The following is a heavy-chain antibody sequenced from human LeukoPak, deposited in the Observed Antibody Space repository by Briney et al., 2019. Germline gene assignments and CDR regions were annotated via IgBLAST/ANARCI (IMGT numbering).Heavy chain of an antibody. J-gene: IGHJ4*02. CDR2: IYDSGST. D-gene: IGHD3-16*01. Sequence: SETLSLTCTVSGGSLSNHYWSWIRQPPGKGLDWIGHIYDSGSTTYNPSLKSRVTMSVDTSKNQFSLNLSSMTAADTAVYYCARGRIGGPKAPFDYWGQGTLVTVSS. V-gene: IGHV4-59*11. CDR3: ARGRIGGPKAPFDY. CDR1: GGSLSNHY.